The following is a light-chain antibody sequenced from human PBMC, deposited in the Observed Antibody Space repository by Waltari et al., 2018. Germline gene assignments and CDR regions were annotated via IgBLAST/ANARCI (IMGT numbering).Light chain of an antibody. Sequence: DIVMTQSPLSLPVTPGEPASISCRSSQSLLHSNGYNYLDWYLQKPGQSPQLLIYLGSNRASEVPDRFSGSGSGTYFTLKISRVEAEDVGVYYCMQALQTPLTFGGGTKVEIK. CDR2: LGS. CDR3: MQALQTPLT. J-gene: IGKJ4*01. CDR1: QSLLHSNGYNY. V-gene: IGKV2-28*01.